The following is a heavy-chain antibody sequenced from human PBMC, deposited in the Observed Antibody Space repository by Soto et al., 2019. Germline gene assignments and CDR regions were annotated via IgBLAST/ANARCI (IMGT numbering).Heavy chain of an antibody. D-gene: IGHD2-2*01. CDR2: IYPGDSDT. CDR1: GYSFTSYW. CDR3: AGQTPGVGYCSSTSCLAWFDP. Sequence: PGESLKISCKGSGYSFTSYWIGWVRQMPGKGLEWMGIIYPGDSDTRYSPSFQGQVTISADKPISTAYLQWSSLKASDTAMYYCAGQTPGVGYCSSTSCLAWFDPWGQGTLVTVSS. J-gene: IGHJ5*02. V-gene: IGHV5-51*01.